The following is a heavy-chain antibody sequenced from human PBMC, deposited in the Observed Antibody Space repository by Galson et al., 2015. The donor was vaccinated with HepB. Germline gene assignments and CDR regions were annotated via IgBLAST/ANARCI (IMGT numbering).Heavy chain of an antibody. V-gene: IGHV1-69*02. J-gene: IGHJ4*02. CDR2: IIPILGIA. CDR3: AVRTEGIAVAGTELRTTDY. CDR1: GGTFSSYT. Sequence: SVKVSCKASGGTFSSYTISWVRQAPGQGLEWMGRIIPILGIANYAQKFQGRVTITADKSTSTAYMELSSLRSEDTAVYYCAVRTEGIAVAGTELRTTDYWGQGTLVTVSS. D-gene: IGHD6-19*01.